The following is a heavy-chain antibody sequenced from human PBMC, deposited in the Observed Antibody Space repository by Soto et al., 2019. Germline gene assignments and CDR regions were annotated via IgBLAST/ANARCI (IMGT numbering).Heavy chain of an antibody. Sequence: SETLSLTCTVSGVSISSGDYYWSWIRQPPGKGLEWIGYIYYSENTYYNPSLKRRVAISIDTSKNQFSLNLSSLTAADTAVYYCASLNLSFDPWGQGTLVTVSS. CDR1: GVSISSGDYY. V-gene: IGHV4-30-4*01. J-gene: IGHJ5*02. CDR3: ASLNLSFDP. CDR2: IYYSENT.